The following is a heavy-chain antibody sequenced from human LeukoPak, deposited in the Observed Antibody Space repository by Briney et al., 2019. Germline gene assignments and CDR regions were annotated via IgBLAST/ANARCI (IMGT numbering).Heavy chain of an antibody. V-gene: IGHV4-61*02. D-gene: IGHD3-10*01. CDR2: IYASGNT. J-gene: IGHJ5*01. CDR1: GDSITYGNYY. CDR3: TRGRTYFYGSDS. Sequence: PSETLSLTCTVSGDSITYGNYYWNWIRQPAGKGLEWIGRIYASGNTNYNPSLKSRVTMSVDTSNNQLSLSLYSVIAADTAVYYCTRGRTYFYGSDSWGQGTLVIVSS.